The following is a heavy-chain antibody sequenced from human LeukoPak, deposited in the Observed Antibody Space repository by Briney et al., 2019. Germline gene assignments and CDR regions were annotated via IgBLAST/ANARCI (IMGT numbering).Heavy chain of an antibody. CDR2: IKPDGSEG. CDR1: GFTFSSNW. V-gene: IGHV3-7*01. CDR3: AKDGRSYPY. J-gene: IGHJ4*02. Sequence: PGGSLRLSCVVSGFTFSSNWMSWVRQAPGKGLEWVANIKPDGSEGYYVDSVRGRFTISRDNAKNSLYLQMSSLRVEDTAIYYCAKDGRSYPYWGQGTLVTVSS. D-gene: IGHD1-26*01.